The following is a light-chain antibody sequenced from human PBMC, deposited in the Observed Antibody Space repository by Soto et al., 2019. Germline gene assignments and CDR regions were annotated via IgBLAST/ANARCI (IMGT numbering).Light chain of an antibody. J-gene: IGLJ2*01. CDR3: SSYTSSSTLVV. CDR1: SSDVGGYNY. Sequence: QSVLTQPASGSGSPGQSITISCTGTSSDVGGYNYVSWYQQHPGKAPKLMIYEVSNQPSGVSNRFSGAKSGNTASLTISGLQAEDEADYYCSSYTSSSTLVVFGGGTKLTVL. V-gene: IGLV2-14*01. CDR2: EVS.